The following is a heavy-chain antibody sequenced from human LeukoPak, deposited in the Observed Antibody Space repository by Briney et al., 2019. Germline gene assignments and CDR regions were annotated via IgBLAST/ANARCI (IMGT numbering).Heavy chain of an antibody. J-gene: IGHJ4*02. CDR1: GGSVSSKSAA. CDR3: ATHHFHF. Sequence: SQTLSLTCAISGGSVSSKSAAWNWIRQSPSRGLEWLGRTYYRSKWYNDYGLSVESRMTINPDTSKNHFSLQLDSVTPEDTAVYYCATHHFHFWGQGTLVTVSS. V-gene: IGHV6-1*01. CDR2: TYYRSKWYN.